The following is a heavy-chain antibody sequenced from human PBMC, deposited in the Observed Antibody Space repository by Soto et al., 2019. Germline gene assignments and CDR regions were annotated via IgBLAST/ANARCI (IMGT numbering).Heavy chain of an antibody. CDR1: GYSFTSYW. CDR2: IYPGGSDT. V-gene: IGHV5-51*01. J-gene: IGHJ6*02. Sequence: GESLKISCKGSGYSFTSYWIGWVRQTPGKGLEWMGIIYPGGSDTRYSPSFQGQVTISADKSISTAYLQWSSLKASDTAMYYCARGATYYDFPVYYGMDVWGQGTTVTVSS. D-gene: IGHD3-3*01. CDR3: ARGATYYDFPVYYGMDV.